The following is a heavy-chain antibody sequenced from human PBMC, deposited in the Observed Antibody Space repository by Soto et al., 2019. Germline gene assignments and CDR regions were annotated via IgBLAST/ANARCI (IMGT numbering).Heavy chain of an antibody. V-gene: IGHV4-31*03. Sequence: SETLSLTCTVSGSSISSGSYYCIWIRQHPGNGLELIGYIYHSGSTYYNPSLKSRATISLDTSKNQFSLKLSSVTAADTAVYYCARDYMAVVDWGQGTLVTVSS. J-gene: IGHJ4*02. CDR1: GSSISSGSYY. D-gene: IGHD2-15*01. CDR3: ARDYMAVVD. CDR2: IYHSGST.